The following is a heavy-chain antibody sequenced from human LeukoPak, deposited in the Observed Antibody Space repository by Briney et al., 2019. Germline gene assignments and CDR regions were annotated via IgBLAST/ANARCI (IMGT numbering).Heavy chain of an antibody. CDR3: ARSRHSYDSSGFPHY. D-gene: IGHD3-22*01. Sequence: GGSLRLSCAASGFTFSSYSMNWVRQAPGKGLEWVSFISSSSSYIYYADSVRGRFTISRDNAKNSLYLQMNSLRAEDTALYYCARSRHSYDSSGFPHYWGQGTLVTVSS. CDR2: ISSSSSYI. V-gene: IGHV3-21*04. J-gene: IGHJ4*02. CDR1: GFTFSSYS.